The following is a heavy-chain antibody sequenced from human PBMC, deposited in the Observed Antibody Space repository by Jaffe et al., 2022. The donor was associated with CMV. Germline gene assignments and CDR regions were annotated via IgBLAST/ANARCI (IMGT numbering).Heavy chain of an antibody. CDR2: VYYSGST. D-gene: IGHD4-17*01. CDR1: GGSISGSSYY. CDR3: ATMTTQTTEFFHS. V-gene: IGHV4-39*01. Sequence: QLQLQESGPGLVKPSETLSLTCSVSGGSISGSSYYWAWIRQAPGKGLEWIGSVYYSGSTYYSPSLKSRITISADTSKNQFSLNLRSVTAADTAVYYCATMTTQTTEFFHSWGQGTLVTVSS. J-gene: IGHJ4*02.